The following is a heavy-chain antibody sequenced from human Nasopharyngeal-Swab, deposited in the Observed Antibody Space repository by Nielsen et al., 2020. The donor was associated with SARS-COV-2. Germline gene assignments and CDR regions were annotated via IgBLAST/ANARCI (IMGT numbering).Heavy chain of an antibody. J-gene: IGHJ5*02. CDR3: ARGLAGHDFWSGYYKVSHWFDP. Sequence: SETLSLTCAVYGGSFSGYYWSWIRQPPGKGLEWIGEINHSGSTNYNPSLKSRVTISVDRSKNQFSLKLSSVTAADTAVYYCARGLAGHDFWSGYYKVSHWFDPWGQGTLVTV. D-gene: IGHD3-3*01. CDR2: INHSGST. CDR1: GGSFSGYY. V-gene: IGHV4-34*01.